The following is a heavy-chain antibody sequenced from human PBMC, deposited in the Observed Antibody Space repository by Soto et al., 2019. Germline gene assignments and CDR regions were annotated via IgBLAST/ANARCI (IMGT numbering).Heavy chain of an antibody. V-gene: IGHV1-69*06. CDR2: IIPIFGTA. D-gene: IGHD3-22*01. CDR1: GYTFTSYG. J-gene: IGHJ4*02. CDR3: ASFYDSSGYYPPPFDY. Sequence: ASVKVSCKASGYTFTSYGISGVRQAPGQGLEWMGGIIPIFGTANYAQKFQGRVTITADKSTSTAYMELSSLRSEDTAVYYRASFYDSSGYYPPPFDYWGQGTLVTVSS.